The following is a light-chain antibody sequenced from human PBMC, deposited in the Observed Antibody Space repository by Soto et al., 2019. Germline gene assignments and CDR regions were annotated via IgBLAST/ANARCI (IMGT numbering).Light chain of an antibody. CDR3: QKYNSVPQT. V-gene: IGKV1-27*01. Sequence: DIQMTQSPSSLSASVGDRVTITCRASQDISNYLAWYQQRPGKVPQLLIYAASTLRSGVPSRFSGSGSWTDFTLTITSLQPEDVATYYCQKYNSVPQTFGPGTKVDLK. J-gene: IGKJ3*01. CDR2: AAS. CDR1: QDISNY.